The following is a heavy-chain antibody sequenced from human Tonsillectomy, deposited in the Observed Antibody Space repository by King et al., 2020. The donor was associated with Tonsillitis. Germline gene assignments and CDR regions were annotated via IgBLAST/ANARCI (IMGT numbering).Heavy chain of an antibody. CDR1: GFTFSSYA. Sequence: VQLVESGGGVVQPGRSLRLSCAASGFTFSSYAMHWVRQAPGKGLEWVAVISYDGSNKYYADSVKGQFTISRDNSKKTLYLQMNSLRAEDTAVYYCARDNTDNYDFWSGYYSDGWFDPWGQGTLVTVSS. V-gene: IGHV3-30*04. J-gene: IGHJ5*02. CDR2: ISYDGSNK. CDR3: ARDNTDNYDFWSGYYSDGWFDP. D-gene: IGHD3-3*01.